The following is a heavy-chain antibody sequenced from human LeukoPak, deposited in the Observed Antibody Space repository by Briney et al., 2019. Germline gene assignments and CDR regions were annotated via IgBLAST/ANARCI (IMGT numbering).Heavy chain of an antibody. J-gene: IGHJ6*02. V-gene: IGHV1-8*01. CDR1: GYAFTSYD. CDR3: ASSGSGSFPPSNMDV. D-gene: IGHD3-10*01. CDR2: MNPNSGNT. Sequence: GASVKVSCKASGYAFTSYDINWVRQATGQGLEWMGWMNPNSGNTGYAQKFQGRVTMTRNTSISTAYMELSSLRSEDTAVYYCASSGSGSFPPSNMDVWGQGTTVTVSS.